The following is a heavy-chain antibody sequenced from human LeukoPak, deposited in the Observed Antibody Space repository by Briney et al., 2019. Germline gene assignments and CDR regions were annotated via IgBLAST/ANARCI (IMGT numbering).Heavy chain of an antibody. D-gene: IGHD6-13*01. V-gene: IGHV3-9*01. Sequence: GRSLRLSCAASGFTFDDYAMHWVRQAPGKGLEWVSGISWNSGSIGYADSVKGRFTISRDNAKNSLYLQMNSLRAEGTALYYCAKLPSGIAAAGTSYWGQGTLVTVSS. CDR2: ISWNSGSI. CDR1: GFTFDDYA. J-gene: IGHJ4*02. CDR3: AKLPSGIAAAGTSY.